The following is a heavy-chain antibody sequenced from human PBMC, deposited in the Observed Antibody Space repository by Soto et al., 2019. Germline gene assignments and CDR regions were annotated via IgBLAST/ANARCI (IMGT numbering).Heavy chain of an antibody. J-gene: IGHJ4*02. V-gene: IGHV3-23*01. CDR1: GFTFSSYA. D-gene: IGHD2-2*01. Sequence: EVQLLESGGGLVQPGGSLRLSCAASGFTFSSYAMSWVRQAPGKGLEWVSAISGSGGSTYYADSVKGRFTISRVNSKNTLYLQMNSLRAEDTAVYYCAKLPAANLGVDYWGQGTLVTVSS. CDR2: ISGSGGST. CDR3: AKLPAANLGVDY.